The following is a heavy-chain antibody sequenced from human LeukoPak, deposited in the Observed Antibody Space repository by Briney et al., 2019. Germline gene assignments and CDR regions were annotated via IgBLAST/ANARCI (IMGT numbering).Heavy chain of an antibody. D-gene: IGHD2-15*01. Sequence: GGSLRLSCAASGFTFSSYAMNWVRQAPGEGLEWVSAICSNDNNTYYANSVKGRFTISRDNSTNTLSLQLNSLRAEDTAVYYCAKGTSSSCYSAPNYWGQGTLVTVSS. V-gene: IGHV3-23*01. CDR2: ICSNDNNT. CDR1: GFTFSSYA. CDR3: AKGTSSSCYSAPNY. J-gene: IGHJ4*02.